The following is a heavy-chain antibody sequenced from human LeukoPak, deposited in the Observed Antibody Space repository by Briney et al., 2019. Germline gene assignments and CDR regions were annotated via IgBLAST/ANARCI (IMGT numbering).Heavy chain of an antibody. D-gene: IGHD1-26*01. CDR1: GFTFSSYG. CDR3: ATDHESIVGASDAFDI. V-gene: IGHV3-23*01. J-gene: IGHJ3*02. Sequence: PGGTLRLSCAASGFTFSSYGMTWVRQAPGKGLEWVSTISDNGRITNYADSVKGRFTISRDNSKNTLHLQMNSLRAGDTAVYYCATDHESIVGASDAFDIWGQGTMVTVSS. CDR2: ISDNGRIT.